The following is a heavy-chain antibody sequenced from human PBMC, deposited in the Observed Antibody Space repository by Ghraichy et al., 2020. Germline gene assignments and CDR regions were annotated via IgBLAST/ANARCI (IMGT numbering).Heavy chain of an antibody. D-gene: IGHD3-3*01. CDR3: ARRNYDFSDFDY. CDR2: INHSGST. V-gene: IGHV4-34*01. J-gene: IGHJ4*02. CDR1: GGFFSGYY. Sequence: SETLSLTCAVYGGFFSGYYWSWIRQPPGKGLEWIGEINHSGSTNYNPSLKSRVTISVDTSKNQFSLKLSSVTAADTAVYYCARRNYDFSDFDYWGQGTLVTVSS.